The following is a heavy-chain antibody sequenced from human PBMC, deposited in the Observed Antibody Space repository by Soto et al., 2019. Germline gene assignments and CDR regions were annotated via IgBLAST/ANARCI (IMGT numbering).Heavy chain of an antibody. CDR2: TRDKANSYTT. D-gene: IGHD5-18*01. V-gene: IGHV3-72*01. Sequence: PGGSLRLSCAASGFTFSDHCMDWVRQAPGEGLEWVGRTRDKANSYTTEYAASVKGRFTISRDDSKNSLYLQMNSLKTEDTAVYFCARVDRTSGYSYGSWGQGTLVTVSS. J-gene: IGHJ5*02. CDR1: GFTFSDHC. CDR3: ARVDRTSGYSYGS.